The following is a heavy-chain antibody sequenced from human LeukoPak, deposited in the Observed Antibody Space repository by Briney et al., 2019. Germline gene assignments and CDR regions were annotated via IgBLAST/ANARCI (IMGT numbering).Heavy chain of an antibody. V-gene: IGHV3-30*04. J-gene: IGHJ4*02. CDR1: GFTFSLFA. CDR3: VRPHSSGGIFYYALGY. CDR2: MSHDGSKQ. D-gene: IGHD2-15*01. Sequence: GTSLRLSCAASGFTFSLFAMHWARQAPGRGLEWVTFMSHDGSKQNYAESVRGRFTISRDNSKNTLYLQMNSLRTDDTAVYYCVRPHSSGGIFYYALGYWGQGSLVTVSS.